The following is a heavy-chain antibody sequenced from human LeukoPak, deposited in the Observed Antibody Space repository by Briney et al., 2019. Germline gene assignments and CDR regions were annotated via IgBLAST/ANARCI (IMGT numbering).Heavy chain of an antibody. CDR2: INHSGST. D-gene: IGHD2-2*01. CDR1: GFTFSDYY. Sequence: PGGSLRLSCAASGFTFSDYYMSWIRQPPGKGLEWIGEINHSGSTNYNPSLKSRVTISVDTSKNQFSLKLSSVTAADTAVYYCARDARYCSSTSCSHGMDVWGQGTTVTVSS. V-gene: IGHV4-34*01. J-gene: IGHJ6*02. CDR3: ARDARYCSSTSCSHGMDV.